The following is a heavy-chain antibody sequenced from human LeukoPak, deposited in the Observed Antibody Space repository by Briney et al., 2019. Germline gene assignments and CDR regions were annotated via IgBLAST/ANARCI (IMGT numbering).Heavy chain of an antibody. J-gene: IGHJ4*02. V-gene: IGHV5-10-1*01. Sequence: GESLKISCKGSGSSFTSYWISWVRQMPGKGLECMGRIDPIYSYTNYSPSFQGHVTISSDKSISTAYLRGILLYDSDSPMYYCARHSGSYRPFDYWGQGTQVTVSS. D-gene: IGHD1-26*01. CDR1: GSSFTSYW. CDR2: IDPIYSYT. CDR3: ARHSGSYRPFDY.